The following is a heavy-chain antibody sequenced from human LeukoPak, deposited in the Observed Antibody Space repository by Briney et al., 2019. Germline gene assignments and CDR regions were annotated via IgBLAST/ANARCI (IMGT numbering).Heavy chain of an antibody. V-gene: IGHV4-59*01. J-gene: IGHJ4*02. CDR1: GGSISSYY. D-gene: IGHD3-10*01. Sequence: SETLSLTCTVSGGSISSYYWSWIRQPPGKGLEWIGYIYYSGSTNYNPSLKSRVTISVDTSKNQFSLKLSSVTAADTAVYYCARARSGSYYNSWGQGTLVTVSS. CDR2: IYYSGST. CDR3: ARARSGSYYNS.